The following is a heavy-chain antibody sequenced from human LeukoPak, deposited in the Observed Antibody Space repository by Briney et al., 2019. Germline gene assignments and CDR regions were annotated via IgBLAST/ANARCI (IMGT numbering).Heavy chain of an antibody. CDR2: INIDGSNT. V-gene: IGHV3-74*01. Sequence: GGSLRLSCAASGFTFSSYWMHWVRQAPGKGLVWVSRINIDGSNTIYADSVKGRFTTSRDNAKNTLYLQMNSLRDEDTAVYYCARDQSMVGPTTADYWGQGTLVTVSS. J-gene: IGHJ4*02. CDR3: ARDQSMVGPTTADY. D-gene: IGHD1-26*01. CDR1: GFTFSSYW.